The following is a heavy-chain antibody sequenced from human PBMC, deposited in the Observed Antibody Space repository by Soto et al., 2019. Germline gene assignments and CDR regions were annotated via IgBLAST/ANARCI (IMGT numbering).Heavy chain of an antibody. Sequence: GGSLRLSCAASGFTVSNSYMHWVRQAPGKGLEWVAVISYDGSNKYYADSVKGRFTISRDNSKNTLYLQMNSLRAEDTAVYYCARGVVAATYYYYGMDVWGQGTTVTVSS. CDR1: GFTVSNSY. CDR3: ARGVVAATYYYYGMDV. J-gene: IGHJ6*02. CDR2: ISYDGSNK. V-gene: IGHV3-30-3*01. D-gene: IGHD2-15*01.